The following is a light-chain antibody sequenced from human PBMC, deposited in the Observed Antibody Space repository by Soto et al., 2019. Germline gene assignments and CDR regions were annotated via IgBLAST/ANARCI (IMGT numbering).Light chain of an antibody. CDR1: QSVLYSSNNKNY. CDR2: WAS. Sequence: DIVVTQSTDSLAVSLGERATINCKSSQSVLYSSNNKNYLAWYQQKPRQPPKLLIYWASTRESGVPDRFSGSGSGTDFTLTISSLQAEDVAVYYCQQYYRPWTFGHGTKVEIK. CDR3: QQYYRPWT. V-gene: IGKV4-1*01. J-gene: IGKJ1*01.